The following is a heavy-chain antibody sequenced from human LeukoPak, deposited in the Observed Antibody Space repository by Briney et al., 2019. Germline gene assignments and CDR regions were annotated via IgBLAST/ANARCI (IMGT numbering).Heavy chain of an antibody. CDR3: ARRGQQLVRGYFDY. V-gene: IGHV4-59*08. Sequence: NSSETLSLTCTVSGGSISSYYWSWIRQPPGKGLEWIGYIYYSGSTNYNPSLKSRVTISVDTSKNQFSLKLSSVTAADTAVYYCARRGQQLVRGYFDYWGQGTLVTVSS. J-gene: IGHJ4*02. CDR2: IYYSGST. CDR1: GGSISSYY. D-gene: IGHD6-13*01.